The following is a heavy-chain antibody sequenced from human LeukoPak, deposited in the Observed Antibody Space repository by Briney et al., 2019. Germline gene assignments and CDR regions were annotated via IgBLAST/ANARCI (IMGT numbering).Heavy chain of an antibody. CDR2: IYSGGST. CDR3: ARSYSSGWYGYFDY. Sequence: GGSLRLSCAASGFTVSSNYMSWVRQAPGKGLEWVSVIYSGGSTYYADSVKGRFTISRGNSKNTLYLQMNSLRAEDTAVYYCARSYSSGWYGYFDYWGQGTLVTVSS. J-gene: IGHJ4*02. D-gene: IGHD6-19*01. CDR1: GFTVSSNY. V-gene: IGHV3-53*01.